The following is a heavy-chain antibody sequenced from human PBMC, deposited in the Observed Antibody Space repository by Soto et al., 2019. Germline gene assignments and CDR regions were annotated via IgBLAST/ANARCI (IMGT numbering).Heavy chain of an antibody. Sequence: PSVTRSHRGAVAGGSISVGCCCWRWIRQPPGKGLEWIGYIYHSGSTYYNPSLKSRVTISVDRSKNQFSLKLSSVTAADTAVYYCASAYDSSGYYYPFDYWGQGTLVT. V-gene: IGHV4-30-2*01. J-gene: IGHJ4*02. CDR3: ASAYDSSGYYYPFDY. CDR2: IYHSGST. D-gene: IGHD3-22*01. CDR1: GGSISVGCCC.